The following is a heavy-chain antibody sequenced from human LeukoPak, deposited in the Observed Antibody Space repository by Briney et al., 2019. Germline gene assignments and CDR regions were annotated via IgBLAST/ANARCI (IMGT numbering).Heavy chain of an antibody. J-gene: IGHJ4*02. Sequence: GGSLRLSCAVSGFTFSNAWMSWVRQAPGKGLEWVGRIKSKTDGGTTDYAAPVKGRFTISRDDSKNTLYLQMNSLKTEDTAVYYCTTEAVVTYYFDYWGQGTLVTVSS. D-gene: IGHD4-23*01. CDR2: IKSKTDGGTT. V-gene: IGHV3-15*01. CDR3: TTEAVVTYYFDY. CDR1: GFTFSNAW.